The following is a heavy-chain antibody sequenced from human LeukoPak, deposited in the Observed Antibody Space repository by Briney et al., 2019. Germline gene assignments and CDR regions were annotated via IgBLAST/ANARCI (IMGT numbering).Heavy chain of an antibody. CDR1: GGSISSGGYY. CDR3: ARFGSSTWYKGAFDI. D-gene: IGHD6-13*01. Sequence: PSQTLSLTRTVSGGSISSGGYYWSWIRQPPGKGLEWIGEIVHSGNTKYNPSLKSRVTISVDTSKNQFSLNLTSVTAADTAVYYCARFGSSTWYKGAFDIWGQGTMVTVAS. V-gene: IGHV4-30-2*01. J-gene: IGHJ3*02. CDR2: IVHSGNT.